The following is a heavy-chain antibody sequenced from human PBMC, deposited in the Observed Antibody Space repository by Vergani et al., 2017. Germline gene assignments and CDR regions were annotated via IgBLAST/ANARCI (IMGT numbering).Heavy chain of an antibody. CDR3: ARDLEVGGTGWVEA. D-gene: IGHD1-26*01. J-gene: IGHJ5*02. CDR1: GYSISSGYY. V-gene: IGHV4-38-2*02. CDR2: IYHSGSN. Sequence: QVQLQESGPGLVKPSETLSLTCTVSGYSISSGYYWGWIRQPPGKGLEWIGSIYHSGSNYYNPSLKSRVTIPVDTSTNQFSRKLSSVTAADTAVYYCARDLEVGGTGWVEAWGQGTLVTVSS.